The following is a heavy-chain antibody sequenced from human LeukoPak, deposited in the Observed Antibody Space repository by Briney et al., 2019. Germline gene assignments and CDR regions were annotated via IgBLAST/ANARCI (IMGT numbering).Heavy chain of an antibody. CDR1: GFTFDDYA. CDR3: ARQYSSGYYYFDY. J-gene: IGHJ4*02. CDR2: ISWNSGSI. Sequence: PGRSLRLSCATSGFTFDDYAMHWVRQAPGKGLEWVSGISWNSGSIGYADSVQGRFTISRDNAKNSLYLQMNSLRAEDTAVYYCARQYSSGYYYFDYWGQGTLVTVSS. D-gene: IGHD3-22*01. V-gene: IGHV3-9*01.